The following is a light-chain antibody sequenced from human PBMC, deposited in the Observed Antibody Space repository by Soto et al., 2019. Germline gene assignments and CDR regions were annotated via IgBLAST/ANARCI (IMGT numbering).Light chain of an antibody. CDR1: SSNIGNNY. CDR2: DNN. J-gene: IGLJ2*01. Sequence: QSVLTQPPSVSAAPGQTVTISCSGSSSNIGNNYVSWYQQLPGTAPKLLIYDNNKRPSGIPDRFSGSKSGKSATLGITGLRTGDEADYYCGSWDSSMSSEVFGGGTKLTVL. CDR3: GSWDSSMSSEV. V-gene: IGLV1-51*01.